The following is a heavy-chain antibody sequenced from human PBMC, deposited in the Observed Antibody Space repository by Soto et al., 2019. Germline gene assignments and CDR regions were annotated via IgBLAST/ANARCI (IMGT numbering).Heavy chain of an antibody. Sequence: QVQLVESGGGVVQPGRSLRLSCAASGFTFSTYGVHWVRQAPGKGLEWVAVISYDGSNKNYADSVKGRFTISRDNSKNTLYLQMNSLRAEDTAVYYCAKEFFWGYYDNRGLGGFDYWGQGTLVTVSS. J-gene: IGHJ4*02. D-gene: IGHD3-22*01. CDR2: ISYDGSNK. CDR3: AKEFFWGYYDNRGLGGFDY. CDR1: GFTFSTYG. V-gene: IGHV3-30*18.